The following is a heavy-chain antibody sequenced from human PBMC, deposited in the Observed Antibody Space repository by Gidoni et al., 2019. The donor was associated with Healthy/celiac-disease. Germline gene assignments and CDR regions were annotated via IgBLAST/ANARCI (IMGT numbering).Heavy chain of an antibody. Sequence: QVQLVQSGAEVKKPGASVKVSCKASGYTFTSYYMHWVRQAPGQGLEWMGIINPSGGSTSYAQKFQGRVTMTRDTSTSTVYMELSSLRSEDTAVYYCARDRVTIFGVVIAPDAFDIWGQGTMVTVSS. CDR1: GYTFTSYY. CDR3: ARDRVTIFGVVIAPDAFDI. J-gene: IGHJ3*02. D-gene: IGHD3-3*01. V-gene: IGHV1-46*03. CDR2: INPSGGST.